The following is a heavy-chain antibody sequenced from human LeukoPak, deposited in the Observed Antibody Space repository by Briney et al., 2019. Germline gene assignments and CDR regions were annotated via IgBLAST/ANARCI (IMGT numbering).Heavy chain of an antibody. V-gene: IGHV4-39*01. CDR2: IYYSGST. Sequence: SETLSLTCTVSGGSISSSSYYWGWIRQPPGKGLEWIGSIYYSGSTYYNPSLKSRVTISVDTSKNQFSLKLSSVTAADTAVYYCARRGYSYTDYFDYWGQGTLVTVSS. D-gene: IGHD5-18*01. CDR1: GGSISSSSYY. CDR3: ARRGYSYTDYFDY. J-gene: IGHJ4*02.